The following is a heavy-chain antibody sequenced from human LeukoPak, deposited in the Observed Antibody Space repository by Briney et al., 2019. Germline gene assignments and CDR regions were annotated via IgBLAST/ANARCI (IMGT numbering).Heavy chain of an antibody. D-gene: IGHD2-2*01. CDR1: GGSISSGSYY. J-gene: IGHJ4*02. Sequence: SETLSLTCTVSGGSISSGSYYWSWIRQPAGKGLEWIGRIYTSGSTNYNPSLKSRVTMSVDTSKNQFSLKLSSVTAADTAVYYCARDRGYCSSTSCSPFDYWGQGTLVTVSS. CDR2: IYTSGST. CDR3: ARDRGYCSSTSCSPFDY. V-gene: IGHV4-61*02.